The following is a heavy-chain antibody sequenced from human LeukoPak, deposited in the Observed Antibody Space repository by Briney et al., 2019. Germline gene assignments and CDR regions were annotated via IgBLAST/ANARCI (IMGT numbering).Heavy chain of an antibody. D-gene: IGHD3-10*01. Sequence: GGSLRLSRAASGFTVSRNYMSWVRQAPGKGLEWVSITYSGGSTYYADSVKGRFIISRDNSKNTLYLQMNSLRAEDTAVYYCAREHYYGSGSSDAFDIWGQGTMVAVSS. CDR2: TYSGGST. V-gene: IGHV3-66*01. CDR1: GFTVSRNY. J-gene: IGHJ3*02. CDR3: AREHYYGSGSSDAFDI.